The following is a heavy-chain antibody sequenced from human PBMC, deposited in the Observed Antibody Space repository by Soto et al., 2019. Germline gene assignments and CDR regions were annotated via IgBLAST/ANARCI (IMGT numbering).Heavy chain of an antibody. CDR3: AREWWLTAAYS. D-gene: IGHD2-15*01. Sequence: EVQLVYSGGGLIQPGGSLRLTCAASGFSFSDSKMNWGRQVTGKGLQWLSFITASSSDVRYPESVESRFTVSRDNAKNSLYLQMNNLRAEETGVYYCAREWWLTAAYSWGQGTLVTVSS. CDR2: ITASSSDV. V-gene: IGHV3-48*01. J-gene: IGHJ4*02. CDR1: GFSFSDSK.